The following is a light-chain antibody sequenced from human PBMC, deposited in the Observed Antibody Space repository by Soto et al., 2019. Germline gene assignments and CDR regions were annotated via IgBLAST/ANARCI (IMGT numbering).Light chain of an antibody. V-gene: IGKV3-15*01. CDR3: QQYSNWPPST. Sequence: EIVMTQSPGTLSVSPGERATFFCRASQTVSNKLAWYQQKPGQAPRLIIYGASTRATGIPARFSGSGSGTDFTPTISSLQSEDFAVYYCQQYSNWPPSTFGQGTRLEI. J-gene: IGKJ5*01. CDR2: GAS. CDR1: QTVSNK.